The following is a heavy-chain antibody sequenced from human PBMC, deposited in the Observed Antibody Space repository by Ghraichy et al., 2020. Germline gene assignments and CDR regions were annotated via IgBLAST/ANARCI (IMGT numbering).Heavy chain of an antibody. Sequence: SETLSLTCAVSGYSISSSSWWGWIRQPPGKGLEWIGYIYYSGSTYYNPSLKSRVTMSVDTSKNQFSLKLSSVTAADTAVYYCTRGGLTGTNYYYYYMDVWGKGTTVTVSS. CDR1: GYSISSSSW. D-gene: IGHD1-7*01. V-gene: IGHV4-28*01. CDR2: IYYSGST. CDR3: TRGGLTGTNYYYYYMDV. J-gene: IGHJ6*03.